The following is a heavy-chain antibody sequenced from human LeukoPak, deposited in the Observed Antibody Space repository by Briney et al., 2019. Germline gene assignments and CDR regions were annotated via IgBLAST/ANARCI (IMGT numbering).Heavy chain of an antibody. J-gene: IGHJ4*02. CDR1: GYTLTESS. CDR3: RLHGGAYGSKLNRYYFDY. Sequence: ASVKVSCKVSGYTLTESSMHWVRQAPGKGLEWMGGFDPEDGETIYAQKFQGRVTMTEDTSTDTAYMEVSSLRSEDTAVYYCRLHGGAYGSKLNRYYFDYWGQGTLVTVSS. V-gene: IGHV1-24*01. D-gene: IGHD4-17*01. CDR2: FDPEDGET.